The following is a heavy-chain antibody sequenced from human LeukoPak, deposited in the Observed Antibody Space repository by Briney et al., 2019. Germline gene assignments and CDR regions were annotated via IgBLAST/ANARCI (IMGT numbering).Heavy chain of an antibody. Sequence: SETLSLTCTVSGGSISSYYWSWIQQPPGKGLEWIGYIYYSGSTNYNPSLKSRVTISVDTSKSQFSLKLSSVTAADTAVYYCARLAMYYESCGYYYGDAFDFWGQGTMVTVSS. CDR1: GGSISSYY. J-gene: IGHJ3*01. D-gene: IGHD3-22*01. CDR2: IYYSGST. V-gene: IGHV4-59*08. CDR3: ARLAMYYESCGYYYGDAFDF.